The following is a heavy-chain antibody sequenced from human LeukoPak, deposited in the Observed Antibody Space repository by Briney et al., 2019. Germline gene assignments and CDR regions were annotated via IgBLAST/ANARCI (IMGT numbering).Heavy chain of an antibody. CDR1: GGSISSYY. V-gene: IGHV4-4*09. Sequence: SETLSLTCTVSGGSISSYYWSWIRQPPGKGLEWIGYIYSSGSTNYNPSIKSRVTISVDTSKNQFSLKLSSVTAADTAVYYCARQYYYDTSGYLIGYFDLWGRGTLVTVSS. D-gene: IGHD3-22*01. CDR2: IYSSGST. CDR3: ARQYYYDTSGYLIGYFDL. J-gene: IGHJ2*01.